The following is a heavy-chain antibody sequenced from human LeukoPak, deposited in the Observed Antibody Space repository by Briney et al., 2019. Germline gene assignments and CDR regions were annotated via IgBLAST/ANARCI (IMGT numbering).Heavy chain of an antibody. CDR1: GFTFSSYA. Sequence: GGSLRLSCAASGFTFSSYAMGWVRQAPGKGLEWVSGISGSGDSTYYADSVKGRFTISRDNSKNTLYLQMNSLRAEDTAVYYCAEDLCGSSGWCFDYWGQGTLVTVSS. V-gene: IGHV3-23*01. CDR2: ISGSGDST. D-gene: IGHD6-19*01. J-gene: IGHJ4*02. CDR3: AEDLCGSSGWCFDY.